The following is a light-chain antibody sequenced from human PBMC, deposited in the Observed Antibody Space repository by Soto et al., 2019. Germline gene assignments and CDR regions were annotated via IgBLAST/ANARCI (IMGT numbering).Light chain of an antibody. CDR2: EVS. Sequence: QSALTQPASVSGSLGQSITISCTGTSSDIGGYKYVSWYQQHPGKAPKLIIFEVSNRPSGVSDRFSGPNSGNTASLTISGLQAEDEADYYCTSYSRYRVLVFGGGTKVTVL. CDR3: TSYSRYRVLV. J-gene: IGLJ3*02. CDR1: SSDIGGYKY. V-gene: IGLV2-14*01.